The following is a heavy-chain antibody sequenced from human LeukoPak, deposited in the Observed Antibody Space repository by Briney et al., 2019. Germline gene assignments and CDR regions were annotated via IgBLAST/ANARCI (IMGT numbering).Heavy chain of an antibody. V-gene: IGHV1-2*02. CDR3: ARVRSFCSSTSCYPSYYFDY. J-gene: IGHJ4*02. CDR2: INPNSGGT. Sequence: ASVKVSCKASGYTFTGYYMHWVRQAPGQGLEWMAWINPNSGGTNYAQKFQGRVTMTRDTSISTAYMELSRLRSDDTAVYYCARVRSFCSSTSCYPSYYFDYWGQGTLVTVSS. CDR1: GYTFTGYY. D-gene: IGHD2-2*01.